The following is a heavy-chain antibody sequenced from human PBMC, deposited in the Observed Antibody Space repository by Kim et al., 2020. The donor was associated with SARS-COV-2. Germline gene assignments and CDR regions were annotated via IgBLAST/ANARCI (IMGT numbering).Heavy chain of an antibody. CDR1: DASISNYY. CDR3: ARTAGSGGFSAAMEV. D-gene: IGHD3-10*01. J-gene: IGHJ6*02. CDR2: LYDTGSA. Sequence: SETLSLTCTISDASISNYYLSWIRQPPGKGLEWLGYLYDTGSADYSPSFKSRVTISVDKSKNQFSLKVTSVTAADTAVYYCARTAGSGGFSAAMEVWCQG. V-gene: IGHV4-59*01.